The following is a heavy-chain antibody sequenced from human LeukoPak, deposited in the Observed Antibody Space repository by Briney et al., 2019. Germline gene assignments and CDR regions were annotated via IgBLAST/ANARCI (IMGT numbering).Heavy chain of an antibody. D-gene: IGHD2-15*01. CDR3: ARHLSGYCSGGSCYSGTPVNFDY. Sequence: PSETLSLTCTVSGGSISSYYWSWIRQPPGKGLEWIGYIYYSGSTNYNPSLKSRVTISVDTSKNQFSLKLSSVTAADTAVYYCARHLSGYCSGGSCYSGTPVNFDYWGQGTLVTVSS. V-gene: IGHV4-59*08. CDR2: IYYSGST. CDR1: GGSISSYY. J-gene: IGHJ4*02.